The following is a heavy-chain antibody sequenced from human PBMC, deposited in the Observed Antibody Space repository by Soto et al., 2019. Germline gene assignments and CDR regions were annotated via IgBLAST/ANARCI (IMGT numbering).Heavy chain of an antibody. CDR2: IVPSLDTT. D-gene: IGHD3-16*02. CDR3: ARWPQPRYTADPYAVDV. V-gene: IGHV1-69*11. CDR1: GGTFSSSG. J-gene: IGHJ6*02. Sequence: QVHLVQSGTEVKKPGSSVKVSCKASGGTFSSSGFSWVRQAPGQGLEWMGMIVPSLDTTNYAQKFQARVTITADAVTRTAYMELRSLRSDDTAVYYCARWPQPRYTADPYAVDVWGQGTRVIVSS.